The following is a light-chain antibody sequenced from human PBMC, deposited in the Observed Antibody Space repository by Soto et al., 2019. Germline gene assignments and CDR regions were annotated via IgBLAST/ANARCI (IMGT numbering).Light chain of an antibody. V-gene: IGLV1-51*01. Sequence: QSELTQPPSVSAAPGQKVTISCSGSSSNIVSWYQQLPGTAPKLLIYDNNKRPSGIPDRFSGSKSGTSATLGITGLQTGDEADYYCGMWDSSLSVVVFGGGTKLTVL. J-gene: IGLJ2*01. CDR1: SSNI. CDR2: DNN. CDR3: GMWDSSLSVVV.